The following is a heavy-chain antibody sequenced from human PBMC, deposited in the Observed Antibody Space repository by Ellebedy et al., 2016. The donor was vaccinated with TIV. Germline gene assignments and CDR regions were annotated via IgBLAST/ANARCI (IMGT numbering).Heavy chain of an antibody. Sequence: GESLKISXAASGFLFTNAWMNWVRQAPGKGLEWVGRIKSKTDGGTTDYAAPVKGRFTISRDDSKNTLYLQIDSLKTEDTAVYYCTTYTSGWFEGNVWGQGTTVTVSS. CDR2: IKSKTDGGTT. CDR3: TTYTSGWFEGNV. J-gene: IGHJ6*02. V-gene: IGHV3-15*07. CDR1: GFLFTNAW. D-gene: IGHD6-19*01.